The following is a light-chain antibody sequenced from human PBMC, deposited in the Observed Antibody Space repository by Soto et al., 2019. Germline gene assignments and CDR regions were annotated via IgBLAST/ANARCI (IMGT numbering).Light chain of an antibody. CDR3: SSYTSTSAL. V-gene: IGLV2-14*01. Sequence: SALTQPASVSGSPGQSITISCTGTSSDVGGYKYVSWYQLHPGTAPKLVIYDVTNRPSGVSNRFSCSKSGNTASLTISGLQAEDEADYFCSSYTSTSALFGTGTKGTVL. CDR2: DVT. J-gene: IGLJ1*01. CDR1: SSDVGGYKY.